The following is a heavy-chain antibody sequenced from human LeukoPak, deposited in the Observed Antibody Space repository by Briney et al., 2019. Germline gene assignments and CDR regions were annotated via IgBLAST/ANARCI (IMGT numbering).Heavy chain of an antibody. CDR2: INPNSGGT. J-gene: IGHJ4*02. V-gene: IGHV1-2*02. D-gene: IGHD6-19*01. CDR3: ARDEQWLATEFDY. Sequence: GASVKVSCKASGYTFTGYYMHWVRQAPGQGLEWMGWINPNSGGTNYAQKFQGRVTMTGDTSISTAYMELSRLRSDDTAVYYCARDEQWLATEFDYWGQGTLVTVSS. CDR1: GYTFTGYY.